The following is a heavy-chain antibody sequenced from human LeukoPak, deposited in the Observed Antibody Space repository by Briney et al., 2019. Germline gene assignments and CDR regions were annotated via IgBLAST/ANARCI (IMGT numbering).Heavy chain of an antibody. Sequence: SETLSLTCTVSGGSFSSYYWYWIRQPPGKGLEWIGYIYFSGSTNYNPSLKSRVTISVDTSKNQLSLRLTSVTAADTAVYYCAGRVATGSMDVWGQGTTVTVSS. J-gene: IGHJ6*02. CDR2: IYFSGST. CDR1: GGSFSSYY. CDR3: AGRVATGSMDV. D-gene: IGHD5-12*01. V-gene: IGHV4-59*01.